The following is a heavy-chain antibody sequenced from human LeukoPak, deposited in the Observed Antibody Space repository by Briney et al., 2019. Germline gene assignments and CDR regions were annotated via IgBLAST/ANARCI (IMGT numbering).Heavy chain of an antibody. J-gene: IGHJ4*02. CDR1: GFTFSNAW. V-gene: IGHV3-15*01. CDR2: IKSKTDGGTT. D-gene: IGHD5-18*01. CDR3: TTEPPTIQLGFDY. Sequence: GGSLRLSCAASGFTFSNAWMSWVRQAPGKGLEWVGRIKSKTDGGTTDYAAPVKGRFTISRDDSKNTLYLQMNSLKTEDTAVYYCTTEPPTIQLGFDYWGQGTLVTVSS.